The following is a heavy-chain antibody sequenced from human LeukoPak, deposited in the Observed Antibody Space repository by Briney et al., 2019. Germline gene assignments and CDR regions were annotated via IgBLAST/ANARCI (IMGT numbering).Heavy chain of an antibody. CDR2: INPNSGAA. CDR3: ARGNYGDYLTNWFDP. CDR1: GYTFTGYY. J-gene: IGHJ5*02. Sequence: ASVKVSCKASGYTFTGYYMHWVRQAPGQGLEWMGWINPNSGAANYAQKFQGRVTMTRDTSISTASMELSSLKPDDTAVYYCARGNYGDYLTNWFDPWGQGTLVTVSS. D-gene: IGHD4-17*01. V-gene: IGHV1-2*02.